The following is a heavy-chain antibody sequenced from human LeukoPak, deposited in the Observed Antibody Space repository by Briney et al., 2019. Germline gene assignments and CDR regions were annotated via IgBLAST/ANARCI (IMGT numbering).Heavy chain of an antibody. CDR3: ASLSISNYYDSSGYLDYYYGMDV. CDR1: GFTFSSYA. J-gene: IGHJ6*02. CDR2: ISYDGSNE. D-gene: IGHD3-22*01. V-gene: IGHV3-30-3*01. Sequence: PGGSLRLSCAASGFTFSSYAMHWVRQAPGKGLEWVAVISYDGSNEYYADSVKGRFTISRDNSKNTLYLQMNSLRAEDTAVYYCASLSISNYYDSSGYLDYYYGMDVWGQGTTVTVSS.